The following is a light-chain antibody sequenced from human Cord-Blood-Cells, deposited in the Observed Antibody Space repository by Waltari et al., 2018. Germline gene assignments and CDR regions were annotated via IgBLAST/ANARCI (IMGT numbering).Light chain of an antibody. J-gene: IGLJ2*01. Sequence: QSALTQPASVSGSPGQSITIPCTGTSRAVGGYNLVSWYQQHPGKAPKLMIYEVSKRPSGVSNRFSGSKSGNTASLTISGLQAEDEADYYCCSYAGSSTLVFGGGTKLTVL. CDR1: SRAVGGYNL. CDR3: CSYAGSSTLV. CDR2: EVS. V-gene: IGLV2-23*02.